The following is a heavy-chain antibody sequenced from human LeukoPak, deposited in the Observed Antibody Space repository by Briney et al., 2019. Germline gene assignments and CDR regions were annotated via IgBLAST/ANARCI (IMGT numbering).Heavy chain of an antibody. CDR3: ARRGYPVYYYYMDV. J-gene: IGHJ6*03. D-gene: IGHD5-12*01. Sequence: AASVKVSCKASGYTFTGYYMHWVRQAPGQGLEWMGWINPNSGGTNYAQKFQGRVTMTRDTSISTAYMELSRLRSDDTAVYYCARRGYPVYYYYMDVWGKGTTVTISS. CDR1: GYTFTGYY. CDR2: INPNSGGT. V-gene: IGHV1-2*02.